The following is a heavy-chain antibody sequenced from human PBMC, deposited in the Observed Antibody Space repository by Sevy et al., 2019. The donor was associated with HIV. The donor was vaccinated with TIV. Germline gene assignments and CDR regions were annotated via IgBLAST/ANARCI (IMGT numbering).Heavy chain of an antibody. CDR1: GFTFSSYD. D-gene: IGHD2-2*01. CDR3: ARTPRWGYCSSTSCPGNYGMDV. Sequence: GGSLRLSCAASGFTFSSYDMHWVRQATGKGLEWVSAIGTAGDTYYPGSVKGRFTISRENAKNSLYLQMNSLRAGDTAVYYCARTPRWGYCSSTSCPGNYGMDVRGQGTTVTVSS. J-gene: IGHJ6*02. CDR2: IGTAGDT. V-gene: IGHV3-13*01.